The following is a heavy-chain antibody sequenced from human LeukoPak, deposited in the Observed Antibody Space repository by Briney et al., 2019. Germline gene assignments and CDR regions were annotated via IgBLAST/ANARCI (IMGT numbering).Heavy chain of an antibody. Sequence: SETLSLTCTVYGGSISSGSYYWGWIRQPPGKGLEWIGSMSYSGSTYYNPSLKSRVTIAVDTSKTQFSLKLSSVTAADTAVYYCARSYTTSRYGSGYMDVWGKGTTVTVSS. CDR2: MSYSGST. CDR1: GGSISSGSYY. J-gene: IGHJ6*03. CDR3: ARSYTTSRYGSGYMDV. D-gene: IGHD3-10*01. V-gene: IGHV4-39*01.